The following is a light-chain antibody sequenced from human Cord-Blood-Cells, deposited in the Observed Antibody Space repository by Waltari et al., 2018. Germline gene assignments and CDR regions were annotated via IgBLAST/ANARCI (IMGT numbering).Light chain of an antibody. V-gene: IGKV1-39*01. CDR3: QQSYSTPRT. Sequence: DIQMTQSPSSLSASVGERVTITCRASQSISSYLNWYQQKPGKAPKFLIYAASSLQSGVPSRFSGSVSGTDFTLTISSLQPEDFATYYCQQSYSTPRTFGQGTKVEIK. CDR1: QSISSY. J-gene: IGKJ1*01. CDR2: AAS.